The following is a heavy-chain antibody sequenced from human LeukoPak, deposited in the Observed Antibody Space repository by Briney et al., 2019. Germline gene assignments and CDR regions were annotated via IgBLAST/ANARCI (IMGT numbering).Heavy chain of an antibody. CDR1: GYTFSDYY. CDR2: INPNTGGT. CDR3: ARARFVRPVTRVNDY. Sequence: GASVKVSCKASGYTFSDYYIFWVRQAPGLGLEWVGWINPNTGGTDSAQNFQGRVTMTRDTSISTAYMELSSLTSDDTAVYYCARARFVRPVTRVNDYWGQGTLVTVSS. J-gene: IGHJ4*02. D-gene: IGHD4-11*01. V-gene: IGHV1-2*02.